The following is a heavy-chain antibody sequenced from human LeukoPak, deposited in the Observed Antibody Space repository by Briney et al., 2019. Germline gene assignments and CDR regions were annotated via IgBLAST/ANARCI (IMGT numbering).Heavy chain of an antibody. Sequence: GGSLRLSCAASGFTLSSNYMSWAPQAPGKGLEWGSVIYSGGSTYYADSVKGRFTISRDNSKNTLYLQMNSLRAEDTAVYYCARDTTEYYYYYMDVWGKGTTVTVSS. CDR3: ARDTTEYYYYYMDV. CDR2: IYSGGST. D-gene: IGHD4-17*01. V-gene: IGHV3-53*01. CDR1: GFTLSSNY. J-gene: IGHJ6*03.